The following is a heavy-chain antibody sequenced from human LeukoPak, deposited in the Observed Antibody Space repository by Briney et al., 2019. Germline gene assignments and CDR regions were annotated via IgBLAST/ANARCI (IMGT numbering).Heavy chain of an antibody. D-gene: IGHD2-2*02. Sequence: KAGRSLRLSCAASGFTFSSYAMHWVRQAPGKGLEWVSSISSSSSYIYYADSVKGRFTISRDNAKNSLYLQMNSLRAEDTAVYYCARDDQLLYEFDYWGQGTLVTVSS. CDR2: ISSSSSYI. J-gene: IGHJ4*02. V-gene: IGHV3-21*01. CDR3: ARDDQLLYEFDY. CDR1: GFTFSSYA.